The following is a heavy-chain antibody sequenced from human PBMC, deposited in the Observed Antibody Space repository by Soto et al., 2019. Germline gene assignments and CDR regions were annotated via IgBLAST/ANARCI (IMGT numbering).Heavy chain of an antibody. J-gene: IGHJ4*02. CDR2: IDSDGGSI. V-gene: IGHV3-74*01. CDR3: AREVSSGWHFED. D-gene: IGHD6-19*01. CDR1: GFTLSSHW. Sequence: GGSLRLSCEASGFTLSSHWMNWVRQAPGKGLVWVSRIDSDGGSITYADSVKGRFTISRDNAKNTLYLQMNSLRAEDTAVYYCAREVSSGWHFEDWGQGTRVTVSS.